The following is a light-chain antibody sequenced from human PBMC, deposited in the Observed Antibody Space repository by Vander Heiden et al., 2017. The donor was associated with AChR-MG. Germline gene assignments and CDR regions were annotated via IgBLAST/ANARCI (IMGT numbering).Light chain of an antibody. J-gene: IGKJ3*01. CDR3: QQRSNWPPLFT. Sequence: EIVLTQSPATLSLSPGERATLPCRASQSVSSYLAWYQQKPGQAPRLLIYEASNRATGIPARFSGSGSGTDFTLTISSLEPEDFAVYYCQQRSNWPPLFTFGPGTKVDIK. CDR1: QSVSSY. V-gene: IGKV3-11*01. CDR2: EAS.